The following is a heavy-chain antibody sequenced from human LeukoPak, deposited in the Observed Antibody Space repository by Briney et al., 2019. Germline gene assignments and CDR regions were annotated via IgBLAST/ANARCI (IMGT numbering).Heavy chain of an antibody. Sequence: SETLSLTCTVSGGSISRGDYYWSWIRQPPGKGLEWIGYLYYSGSTYYNPSLKSRVAISLDTSKNQFSLQLISVTAADTAVYYCARTHGIVGATFFDYWGQGTLVTVSS. CDR3: ARTHGIVGATFFDY. CDR1: GGSISRGDYY. CDR2: LYYSGST. V-gene: IGHV4-30-4*08. D-gene: IGHD1-26*01. J-gene: IGHJ4*02.